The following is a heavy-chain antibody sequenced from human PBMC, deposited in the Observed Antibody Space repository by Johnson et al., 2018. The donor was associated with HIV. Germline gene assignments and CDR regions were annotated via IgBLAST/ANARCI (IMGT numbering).Heavy chain of an antibody. D-gene: IGHD7-27*01. CDR2: ISSSGSTI. J-gene: IGHJ3*02. Sequence: GKGLEWVSYISSSGSTIYYADSVKGRFTISRDNAKNSLYLQMNSLRAEDTAVYYCAKSNWGRDAFDIWGQGTMVTVSS. V-gene: IGHV3-11*01. CDR3: AKSNWGRDAFDI.